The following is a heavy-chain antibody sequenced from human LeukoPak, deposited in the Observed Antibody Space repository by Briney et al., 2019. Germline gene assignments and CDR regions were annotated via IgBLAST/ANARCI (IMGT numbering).Heavy chain of an antibody. CDR2: ISSSGSTI. J-gene: IGHJ4*02. V-gene: IGHV3-48*04. D-gene: IGHD3-10*01. CDR1: GFTFSTYS. Sequence: GGSLRLSCAASGFTFSTYSMNWVRQAPGKGLEWVSYISSSGSTIYYADSVKGRFTISRDNAENSLYLQMSSLRAEDTAVYYCASVPWRGLMARGVIRGGNWGQGTLVTVSS. CDR3: ASVPWRGLMARGVIRGGN.